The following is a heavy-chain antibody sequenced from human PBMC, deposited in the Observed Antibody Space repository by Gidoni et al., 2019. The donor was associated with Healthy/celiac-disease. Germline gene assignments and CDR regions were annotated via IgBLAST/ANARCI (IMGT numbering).Heavy chain of an antibody. Sequence: EVQLVESGGGLVQPGRSLRLSCAASGFTFDDYAMHWVRQAPGKGLECVSGISWNSGSIGYADSVKGRFTISRDNAKNSLYLQMNSLRAEDTALYYCAKGYSSQYYFDYWGQGTLVTVSS. V-gene: IGHV3-9*01. CDR2: ISWNSGSI. CDR3: AKGYSSQYYFDY. CDR1: GFTFDDYA. D-gene: IGHD6-13*01. J-gene: IGHJ4*02.